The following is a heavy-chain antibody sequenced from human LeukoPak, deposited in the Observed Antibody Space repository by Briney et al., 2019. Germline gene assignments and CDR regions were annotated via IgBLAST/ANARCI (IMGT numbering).Heavy chain of an antibody. D-gene: IGHD3-22*01. CDR3: ARASRITMIVAFDY. J-gene: IGHJ4*02. Sequence: SETLSLTCTVSGGSISSSSYYWGWVRQPPGKGLEWIGSIYHSGSTYYNPSLKSRVTISVDTSENQFSLKLSSVTAADTAVYYCARASRITMIVAFDYWGQGTLVTVSS. V-gene: IGHV4-39*07. CDR2: IYHSGST. CDR1: GGSISSSSYY.